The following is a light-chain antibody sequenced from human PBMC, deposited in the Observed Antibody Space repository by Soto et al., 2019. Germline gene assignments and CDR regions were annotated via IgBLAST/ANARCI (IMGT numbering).Light chain of an antibody. CDR2: KAS. CDR3: QQYTSTSLLT. J-gene: IGKJ4*01. Sequence: DIQMTQSPSTLSASVGDRVTITCRASQSISSWLAWYQQKPGKAPKLLIYKASILESGVSSRFSGSGDGTEFTLTISSRQPDDLATYYCQQYTSTSLLTFGGGTKVEIK. CDR1: QSISSW. V-gene: IGKV1-5*03.